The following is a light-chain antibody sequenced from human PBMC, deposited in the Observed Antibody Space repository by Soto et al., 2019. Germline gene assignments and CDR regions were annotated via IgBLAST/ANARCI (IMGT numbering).Light chain of an antibody. CDR1: QSIVRW. J-gene: IGKJ1*01. Sequence: DIQMTKSPSTLSASVGDRVTITCRASQSIVRWMSWYQQKPGKAPKLLIYDASSLETGGPSRFSGSRSGTEFTLTISSLQPDDFATYYCQHYHSYSWTFGQGTKVDIK. V-gene: IGKV1-5*01. CDR3: QHYHSYSWT. CDR2: DAS.